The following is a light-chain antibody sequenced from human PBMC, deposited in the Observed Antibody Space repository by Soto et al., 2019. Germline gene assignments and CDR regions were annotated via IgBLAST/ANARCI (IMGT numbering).Light chain of an antibody. Sequence: EIVMTQSPATLSVSPGERATLSCRASQSVSSNLAWYQQKPGQAPRLLIYGASTRATGIPARFSGSWSGTEFTLSSRSLQSEDFAVYYCQQYNNWPLLTGGGETKVEIK. J-gene: IGKJ4*01. V-gene: IGKV3-15*01. CDR2: GAS. CDR3: QQYNNWPLLT. CDR1: QSVSSN.